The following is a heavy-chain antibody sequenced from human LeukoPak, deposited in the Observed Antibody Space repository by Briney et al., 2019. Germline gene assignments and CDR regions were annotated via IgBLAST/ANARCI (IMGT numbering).Heavy chain of an antibody. J-gene: IGHJ4*02. CDR3: AKGHGSTWYDGLYYFDY. Sequence: PGGSLRLSCAASEFTFSNYGMHWVRQAPGKGLEWVSGISGSGGFTYYTDSLKGRFTISRDNSKNMLYLQMNSLRVEDTAVYYCAKGHGSTWYDGLYYFDYWGQGTLVTVSS. CDR2: ISGSGGFT. D-gene: IGHD6-13*01. CDR1: EFTFSNYG. V-gene: IGHV3-23*01.